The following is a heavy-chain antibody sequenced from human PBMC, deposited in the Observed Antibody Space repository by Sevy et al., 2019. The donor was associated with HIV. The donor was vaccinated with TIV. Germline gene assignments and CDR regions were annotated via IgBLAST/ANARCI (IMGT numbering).Heavy chain of an antibody. CDR3: ARNYGDYPDYYFDS. Sequence: ASVKVSCKASGYTFSNYGLHWLRQAPGQGLEWMGRINTKVAVPTYAQGFTGRFVFSLDTSVSTAYLQFNGLRSEDTAVYFCARNYGDYPDYYFDSWGQGSLVTISS. CDR2: INTKVAVP. J-gene: IGHJ4*02. V-gene: IGHV7-4-1*02. D-gene: IGHD4-17*01. CDR1: GYTFSNYG.